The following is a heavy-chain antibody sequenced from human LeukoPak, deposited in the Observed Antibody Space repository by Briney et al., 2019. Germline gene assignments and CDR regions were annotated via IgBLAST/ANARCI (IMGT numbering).Heavy chain of an antibody. CDR1: GGSFSGYY. Sequence: PSETLSLTCAVYGGSFSGYYWSWVRQPPGKGLEWIGESNHSGSTNYNPSLKSRVTISVDTSKNQFSLKLSSVTAADTAVYYCARAGDDFWSGYYHFDYWGQGTLVTVSS. J-gene: IGHJ4*02. D-gene: IGHD3-3*01. CDR3: ARAGDDFWSGYYHFDY. CDR2: SNHSGST. V-gene: IGHV4-34*01.